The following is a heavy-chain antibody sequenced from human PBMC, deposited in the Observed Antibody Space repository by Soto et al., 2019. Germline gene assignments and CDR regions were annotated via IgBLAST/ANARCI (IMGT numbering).Heavy chain of an antibody. CDR3: ARDNGGCTNGVCYTLFGYYYYMDV. J-gene: IGHJ6*03. Sequence: GASVKVSCKASGYTFTSYGISWVRQAPGQGLEWMGWISAYNGNTNYAQKLQGRVTMTTDTSTSTAYMELRSLRSDDTAVYYCARDNGGCTNGVCYTLFGYYYYMDVWGKGTTVTVSS. CDR1: GYTFTSYG. D-gene: IGHD2-8*01. CDR2: ISAYNGNT. V-gene: IGHV1-18*01.